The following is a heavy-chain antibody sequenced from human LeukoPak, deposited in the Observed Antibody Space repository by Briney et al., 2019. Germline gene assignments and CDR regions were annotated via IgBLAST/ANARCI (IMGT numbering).Heavy chain of an antibody. V-gene: IGHV3-74*01. CDR3: AKDDDWGRFNH. D-gene: IGHD3-16*01. J-gene: IGHJ1*01. Sequence: PGGSLRLSCAASGFTFSDYWMHWVRQAPGKGLVWVSRISSDGSRVTYADSVKGRFTISRDNAKNTLYLQMNSLRAEDTAMYYCAKDDDWGRFNHWGQGTLVTVSS. CDR2: ISSDGSRV. CDR1: GFTFSDYW.